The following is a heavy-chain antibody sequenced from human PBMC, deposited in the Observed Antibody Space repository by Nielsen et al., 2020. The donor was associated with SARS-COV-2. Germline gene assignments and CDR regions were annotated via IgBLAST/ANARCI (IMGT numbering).Heavy chain of an antibody. D-gene: IGHD4-17*01. CDR1: GFTFSSYS. J-gene: IGHJ4*02. V-gene: IGHV3-21*01. Sequence: GGSLRLSCAASGFTFSSYSMNWVRQAPGKGLEWVSSISSSSSYIYYADSVKGRFTISRDNAKNSLYLQMNSLRAEDTAVYYCARAPGDYGVFDYWGQGTLVTVSS. CDR3: ARAPGDYGVFDY. CDR2: ISSSSSYI.